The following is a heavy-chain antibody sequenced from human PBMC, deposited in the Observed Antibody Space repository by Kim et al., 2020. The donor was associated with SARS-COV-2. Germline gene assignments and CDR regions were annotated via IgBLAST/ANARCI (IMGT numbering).Heavy chain of an antibody. D-gene: IGHD3-22*01. Sequence: ASVKVSCKASGYTFTSYDINWVRQATGQGLEWMGWMNPNSGNTGYAQKFQGRVTMTRNTSISTAYMELSSLRSEDTAVYYCAAGMVITDYYGMDVWGQGTTVTVSS. CDR2: MNPNSGNT. CDR1: GYTFTSYD. J-gene: IGHJ6*02. V-gene: IGHV1-8*01. CDR3: AAGMVITDYYGMDV.